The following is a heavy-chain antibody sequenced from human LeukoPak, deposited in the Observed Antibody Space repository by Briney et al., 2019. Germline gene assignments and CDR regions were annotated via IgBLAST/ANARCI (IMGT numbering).Heavy chain of an antibody. Sequence: GGSLRLSCAASGFTFSSYSMNWVRQAPGEGLEWVSSISSSSSYIYYADSVEGRFTISRDSAKNSLYLQMNSLRAEDTAVYYCARDDYYYGSGSPIDCWGQGTLVTVSS. J-gene: IGHJ4*02. CDR2: ISSSSSYI. V-gene: IGHV3-21*01. CDR1: GFTFSSYS. CDR3: ARDDYYYGSGSPIDC. D-gene: IGHD3-10*01.